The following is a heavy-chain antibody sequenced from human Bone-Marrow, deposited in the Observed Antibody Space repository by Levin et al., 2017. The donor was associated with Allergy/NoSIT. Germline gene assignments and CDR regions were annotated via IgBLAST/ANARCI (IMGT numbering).Heavy chain of an antibody. V-gene: IGHV4-34*01. CDR2: INHSGST. D-gene: IGHD3-16*01. Sequence: PSQTLSLTCAVYGGSFTGYYWSWIRQPPGKGLECIGEINHSGSTNYKPSLKSRVTISLDTSKNQFSLKLTSVTAADTAVYYCARVSRYGMIPFWGQGTLVTVSS. CDR1: GGSFTGYY. J-gene: IGHJ4*02. CDR3: ARVSRYGMIPF.